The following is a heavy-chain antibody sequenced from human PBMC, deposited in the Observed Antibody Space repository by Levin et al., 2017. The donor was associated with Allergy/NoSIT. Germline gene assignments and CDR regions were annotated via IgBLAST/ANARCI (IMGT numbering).Heavy chain of an antibody. D-gene: IGHD3-16*01. V-gene: IGHV3-48*04. CDR3: ARCLFDF. CDR2: ISASGSPT. Sequence: PGGSLGLSCSVSGFTFEIYGMNWVRQAPGKRLEWVSHISASGSPTYYADPVRGRFTISRDNAKQSLYLQMTSLRVEDTAVYYCARCLFDFWGQGALVTVSS. J-gene: IGHJ4*02. CDR1: GFTFEIYG.